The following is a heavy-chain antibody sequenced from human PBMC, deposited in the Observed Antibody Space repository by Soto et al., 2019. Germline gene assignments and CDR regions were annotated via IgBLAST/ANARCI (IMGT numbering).Heavy chain of an antibody. Sequence: EVQLVESGGDLVQPGGSLRLSCAASGFSVSSKYMSWFRQAPGKGLEWVSLIQSGGTTYYAGSVKGRFTISRDYSANTMFLQMNSLRVEDTAVYYCTRDDVHFNGDRYYGVPMDVWGTGTTVTVAA. CDR1: GFSVSSKY. CDR2: IQSGGTT. D-gene: IGHD2-8*01. V-gene: IGHV3-66*01. J-gene: IGHJ6*04. CDR3: TRDDVHFNGDRYYGVPMDV.